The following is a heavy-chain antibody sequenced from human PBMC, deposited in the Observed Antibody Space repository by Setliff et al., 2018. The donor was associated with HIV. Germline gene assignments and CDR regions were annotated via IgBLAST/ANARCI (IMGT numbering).Heavy chain of an antibody. CDR1: GFTFSSYA. Sequence: PGGSLRLSCAASGFTFSSYAMSWVRQAPGKGLEWVSTISGSGDSTYYADSVKGRFTISRDNSKNTLYLQMNSPRAEDTAVYYCARGYYGSDLQNAMDVWGQGTTVTVSS. V-gene: IGHV3-23*01. D-gene: IGHD3-10*01. CDR3: ARGYYGSDLQNAMDV. CDR2: ISGSGDST. J-gene: IGHJ6*02.